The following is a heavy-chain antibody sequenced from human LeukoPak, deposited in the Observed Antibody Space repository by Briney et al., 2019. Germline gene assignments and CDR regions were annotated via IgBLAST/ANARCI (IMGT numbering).Heavy chain of an antibody. CDR2: ISSSGSTI. D-gene: IGHD6-19*01. CDR3: AKEWSRGLAVAGSFFDY. J-gene: IGHJ4*02. V-gene: IGHV3-11*04. Sequence: GGSLRLSCAASGFTFSDYYMSWIRQAPGKGLEWVSYISSSGSTIYYADSVKGRFTISRDSSKNTLYLQMNSLRAEDTAVYYCAKEWSRGLAVAGSFFDYWGQGTLVTVSS. CDR1: GFTFSDYY.